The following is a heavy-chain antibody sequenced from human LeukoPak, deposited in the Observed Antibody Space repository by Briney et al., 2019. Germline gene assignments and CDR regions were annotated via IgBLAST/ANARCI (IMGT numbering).Heavy chain of an antibody. D-gene: IGHD6-13*01. V-gene: IGHV4-30-2*01. Sequence: SQTLSLTCAVSGGSISSGGYSWSWIRQPPGKGLEWIGYIYHSGSTYYNPSLKSRVTISVDRSKNQFSLKLSSVTAADTAVYYCARGPGIAAAGSKSGYYSYYGMDVWGQGTTVTVS. CDR3: ARGPGIAAAGSKSGYYSYYGMDV. CDR2: IYHSGST. CDR1: GGSISSGGYS. J-gene: IGHJ6*02.